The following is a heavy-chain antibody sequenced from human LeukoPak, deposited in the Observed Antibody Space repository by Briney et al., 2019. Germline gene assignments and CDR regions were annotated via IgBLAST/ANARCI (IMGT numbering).Heavy chain of an antibody. Sequence: SETLSLTCTVSGGSISSHYWSWIRQPRGKGLEWIGYIYYRGSTNYNRSLMSRVTMSLDTSKNQLCLKLSSVTAADTAVYYCATMVQGVHTYFGSWGQGNPGAVSS. J-gene: IGHJ4*02. CDR3: ATMVQGVHTYFGS. CDR1: GGSISSHY. V-gene: IGHV4-59*11. CDR2: IYYRGST. D-gene: IGHD3-10*01.